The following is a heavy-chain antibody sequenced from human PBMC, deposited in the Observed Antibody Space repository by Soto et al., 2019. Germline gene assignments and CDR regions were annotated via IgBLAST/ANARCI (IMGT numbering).Heavy chain of an antibody. V-gene: IGHV1-46*01. CDR2: INPSGGST. D-gene: IGHD4-17*01. J-gene: IGHJ6*02. Sequence: QVQLVQSGAEVKKPGASVKVSCKASGYTFTSYYMHWVRQAPGQGLEWMGIINPSGGSTSYAQKFQGRVTMTRDTSTSTVYMELSSLRSEDTAVYYCARWGYDYGRTGGMDVWGQGTTVTVSS. CDR3: ARWGYDYGRTGGMDV. CDR1: GYTFTSYY.